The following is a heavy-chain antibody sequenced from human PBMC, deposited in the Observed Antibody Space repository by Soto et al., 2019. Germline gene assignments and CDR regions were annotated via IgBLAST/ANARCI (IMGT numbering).Heavy chain of an antibody. J-gene: IGHJ6*02. CDR3: AKDPNIVVVPAATGGMDV. CDR1: GYSITDDF. CDR2: INPNSGGT. D-gene: IGHD2-2*01. V-gene: IGHV1-2*02. Sequence: SVKLACKASGYSITDDFMDRLLHAPGQGREWMGWINPNSGGTNYGQKSQGSVTMTRVTSISTAYMELSSLRSDDTALYYCAKDPNIVVVPAATGGMDVWGQGTTVTVSS.